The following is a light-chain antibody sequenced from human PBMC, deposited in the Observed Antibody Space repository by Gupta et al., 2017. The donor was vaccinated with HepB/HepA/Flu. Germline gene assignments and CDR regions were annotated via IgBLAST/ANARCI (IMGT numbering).Light chain of an antibody. CDR2: GAD. J-gene: IGKJ1*01. V-gene: IGKV3-15*01. CDR1: ESFRND. Sequence: EIVLTQSPATLSVFPGERATLSCRATESFRNDLAWYQQKPGQAPRLLIYGADIRATGVSARFSGSGSGTDFTLTISRLQSDDCAVYYCHQYYTWPQTFGQGTXVEIK. CDR3: HQYYTWPQT.